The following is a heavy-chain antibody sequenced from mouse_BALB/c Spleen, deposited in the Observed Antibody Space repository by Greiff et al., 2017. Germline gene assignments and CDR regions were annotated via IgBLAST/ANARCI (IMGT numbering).Heavy chain of an antibody. CDR3: AKGSLIYYGNFFAY. V-gene: IGHV2-3*01. D-gene: IGHD2-1*01. CDR1: GFSLTSYG. CDR2: IWGDGST. J-gene: IGHJ3*01. Sequence: VQLVESGPGLVAPSQSLSITCTVSGFSLTSYGVSWVRQPPGKGLEWLGVIWGDGSTNYHSALISRLSISKDNSKSQVFLKLNSLQTDDTATYYCAKGSLIYYGNFFAYWGQGTLVTVSA.